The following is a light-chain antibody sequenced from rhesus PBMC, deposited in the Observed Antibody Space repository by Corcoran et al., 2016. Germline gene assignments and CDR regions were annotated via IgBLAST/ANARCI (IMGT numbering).Light chain of an antibody. J-gene: IGKJ3*01. V-gene: IGKV1-32*03. CDR3: QQGYSTPFT. Sequence: DIQMSQSPSSLSASVGDRVTITCRASQGISSYLEWYQQKQGKAPNVLMYYANNLASGVPSMFSDSGSGTDYTLTISSLQPEDFATYYCQQGYSTPFTFGPGTKLDIK. CDR2: YAN. CDR1: QGISSY.